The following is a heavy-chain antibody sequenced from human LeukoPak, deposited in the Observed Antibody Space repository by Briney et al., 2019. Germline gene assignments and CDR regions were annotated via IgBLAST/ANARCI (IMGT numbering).Heavy chain of an antibody. CDR3: AKSASENGYVRRYFDY. V-gene: IGHV3-33*06. CDR1: GFTFSSYG. D-gene: IGHD5-12*01. CDR2: IWYDGSNK. Sequence: PGGSLRLSCAASGFTFSSYGMHWVRQAPGKGLEWVAVIWYDGSNKYYADSVKGRFTISRDNSKNTLYLQMNSLRAEDTAVYYCAKSASENGYVRRYFDYWGQGTLVTVSS. J-gene: IGHJ4*02.